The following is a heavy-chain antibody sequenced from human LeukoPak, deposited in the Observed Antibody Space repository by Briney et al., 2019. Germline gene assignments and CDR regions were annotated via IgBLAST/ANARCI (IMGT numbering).Heavy chain of an antibody. Sequence: EASVKVSCKASGYTFTDYYIHWVRQAPGQGLEWMGWINPNSGGTNYAQKFQGRVTMTRDTSISTAYMELSRLRSDDTAVYYCATVGNWGSGLDYWGQGTLVTVSS. J-gene: IGHJ4*02. V-gene: IGHV1-2*02. D-gene: IGHD7-27*01. CDR1: GYTFTDYY. CDR2: INPNSGGT. CDR3: ATVGNWGSGLDY.